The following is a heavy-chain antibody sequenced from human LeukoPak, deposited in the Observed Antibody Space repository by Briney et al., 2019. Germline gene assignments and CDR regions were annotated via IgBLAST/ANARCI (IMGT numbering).Heavy chain of an antibody. CDR3: ARVGSWCFDL. CDR2: IDYSGST. V-gene: IGHV4-59*01. J-gene: IGHJ4*02. CDR1: GGSISGYY. Sequence: SSETLSLTCTVSGGSISGYYWSWIRQPPGKRLEWIGYIDYSGSTNYNPPLKSRVTMSVDMSKNQFSLKLTSVTAADTAVYYCARVGSWCFDLWGQGTLVTVSS. D-gene: IGHD6-13*01.